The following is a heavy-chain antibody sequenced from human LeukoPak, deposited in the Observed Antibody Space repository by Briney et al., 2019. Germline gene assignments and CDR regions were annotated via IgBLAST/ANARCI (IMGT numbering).Heavy chain of an antibody. CDR1: GFTFNSYN. J-gene: IGHJ3*02. D-gene: IGHD6-6*01. CDR2: ISSSSSTI. Sequence: PGGSLRLSCAASGFTFNSYNMSWVRQAPGKGREWVSYISSSSSTIYYADSVKGRFTISRDSAKTSLFLQMNSLRDEDTAVYYCARAYSSSSGRDAFDSWGLGTLVTVSS. V-gene: IGHV3-48*02. CDR3: ARAYSSSSGRDAFDS.